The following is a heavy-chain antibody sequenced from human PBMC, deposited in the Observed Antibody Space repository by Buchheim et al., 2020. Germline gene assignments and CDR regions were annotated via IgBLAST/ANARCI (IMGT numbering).Heavy chain of an antibody. J-gene: IGHJ4*02. CDR1: GGSISSFY. D-gene: IGHD3-10*01. V-gene: IGHV4-59*01. CDR3: ARANYYYDSGSYFAY. CDR2: IYYSGNT. Sequence: QVQLQESGPGLVKPSETLSLTCFLSGGSISSFYWSWIRQPPGKGLEWIGNIYYSGNTNYNPSLKSRVTISVDTSKNQFSLQLNSVTAADTAVYYCARANYYYDSGSYFAYWGQGTL.